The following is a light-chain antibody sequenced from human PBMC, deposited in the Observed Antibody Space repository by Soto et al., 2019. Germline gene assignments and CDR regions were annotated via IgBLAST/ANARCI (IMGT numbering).Light chain of an antibody. CDR1: SSDVGGYNY. Sequence: QSVLTRPASVSGSPGQSITISCTGTSSDVGGYNYVSWYQQHPGKAPKLMIYDVSNRPSGVSNRFSGSKSGNTASLTISGLQAEDEADYYCSSYTSSSTLYVFGTGTKVTLL. J-gene: IGLJ1*01. CDR2: DVS. CDR3: SSYTSSSTLYV. V-gene: IGLV2-14*01.